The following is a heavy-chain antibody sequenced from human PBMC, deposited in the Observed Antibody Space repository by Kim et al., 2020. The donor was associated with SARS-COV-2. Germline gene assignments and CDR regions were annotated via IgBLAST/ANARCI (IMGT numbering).Heavy chain of an antibody. V-gene: IGHV4-59*13. J-gene: IGHJ5*02. Sequence: SETLSLTCTVSGGSISSYYWSWIRQPPGKGLEWIGYIYYSGSTNYNPSLKSLVTISVDTSKNQFSLKLSSVTAADTAVYYCARGADFLPVFNWFDPWGQGTLVTVSS. D-gene: IGHD3-16*01. CDR2: IYYSGST. CDR3: ARGADFLPVFNWFDP. CDR1: GGSISSYY.